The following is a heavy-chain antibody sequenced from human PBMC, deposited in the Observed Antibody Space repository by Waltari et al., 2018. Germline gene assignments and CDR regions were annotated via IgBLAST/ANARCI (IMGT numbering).Heavy chain of an antibody. D-gene: IGHD6-19*01. J-gene: IGHJ6*04. CDR1: GFTFDDYS. CDR2: ISWNSGSI. CDR3: AKEGAVAGSRAMDV. Sequence: EVQLVESGGGLVQPGSSLQLSCAASGFTFDDYSMHWVRQAPGKGLEWVSGISWNSGSIGYADSVKGRFTISRDNAKNSLYLQMNSLRAEDTALYYCAKEGAVAGSRAMDVWGKGTTVTVSS. V-gene: IGHV3-9*01.